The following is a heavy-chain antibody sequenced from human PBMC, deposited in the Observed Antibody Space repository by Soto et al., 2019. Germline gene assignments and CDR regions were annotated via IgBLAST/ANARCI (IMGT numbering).Heavy chain of an antibody. CDR1: GFTFNTHW. CDR2: IYFDGITT. Sequence: GSLRLSCTASGFTFNTHWMHWARQAPGKGLVWVSRIYFDGITTNYADSVKGRLTVSRDNAKNTVYLHVNTLRDEDTAVYYCARGGAMGVDYWGQGTLVTVSS. CDR3: ARGGAMGVDY. J-gene: IGHJ4*02. V-gene: IGHV3-74*01. D-gene: IGHD1-26*01.